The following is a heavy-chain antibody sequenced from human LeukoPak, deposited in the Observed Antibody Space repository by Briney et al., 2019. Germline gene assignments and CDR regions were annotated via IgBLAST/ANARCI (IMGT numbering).Heavy chain of an antibody. CDR2: IIPIFGTA. CDR1: GYTFTSYA. D-gene: IGHD3-9*01. Sequence: SVKVSCKASGYTFTSYAISWVRQAPGQGLKWMGGIIPIFGTANYAQKFQGRVTITADESTSTAYMELSSLRSEDTAVYYCARGGLRYFDWPPDYWGQGTLVTVSS. CDR3: ARGGLRYFDWPPDY. J-gene: IGHJ4*02. V-gene: IGHV1-69*13.